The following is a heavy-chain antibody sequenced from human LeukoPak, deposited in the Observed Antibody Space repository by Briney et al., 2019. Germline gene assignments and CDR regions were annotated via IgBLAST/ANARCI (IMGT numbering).Heavy chain of an antibody. V-gene: IGHV3-23*01. J-gene: IGHJ6*02. CDR2: ISDSGGSA. Sequence: GGSLRLSCAVSGFTFSSYAMSWVRQAPGKGMEWVSAISDSGGSAYYADSVNRLFTTSKDNSKNILYLQMNSLRAQDTAVYYCANRAVAGSGYYFYYGMDVWGQGTTVTVSS. CDR1: GFTFSSYA. CDR3: ANRAVAGSGYYFYYGMDV. D-gene: IGHD6-19*01.